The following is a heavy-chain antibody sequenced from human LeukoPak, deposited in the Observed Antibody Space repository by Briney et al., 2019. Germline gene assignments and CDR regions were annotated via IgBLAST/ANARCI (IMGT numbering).Heavy chain of an antibody. CDR1: GFTFSSYA. CDR3: AKDGTNGGSYFHY. CDR2: ISGSGGRT. Sequence: PGGSLRLSCASSGFTFSSYAMSWVRQAPGKGVEGVSVISGSGGRTYYADSVKGRFTISRDNSKNTLYLQMNSLRAEDTAVYYCAKDGTNGGSYFHYWGQGTLVTVSS. V-gene: IGHV3-23*01. J-gene: IGHJ4*02. D-gene: IGHD2-8*01.